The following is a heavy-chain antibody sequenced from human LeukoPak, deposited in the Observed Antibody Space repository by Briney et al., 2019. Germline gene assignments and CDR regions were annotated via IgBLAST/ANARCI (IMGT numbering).Heavy chain of an antibody. CDR2: IDPSGGST. Sequence: GASVKVSCKASGHTLTELAIHWVRQAPGEGLEWMGIIDPSGGSTSYAQKFQGRVTMTRDTSTSTVCMELSSLRSEDTAVYYCARTYYYDSSGYRFDYGGQGTLVTVSS. J-gene: IGHJ4*02. CDR1: GHTLTELA. CDR3: ARTYYYDSSGYRFDY. D-gene: IGHD3-22*01. V-gene: IGHV1-46*01.